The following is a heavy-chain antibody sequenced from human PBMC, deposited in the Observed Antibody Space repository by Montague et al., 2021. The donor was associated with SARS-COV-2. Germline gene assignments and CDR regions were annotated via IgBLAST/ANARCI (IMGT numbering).Heavy chain of an antibody. CDR1: GGSISSYY. D-gene: IGHD2-15*01. V-gene: IGHV4-59*08. J-gene: IGHJ4*02. CDR3: ARHYSATLPAVY. CDR2: ISYSGST. Sequence: SETLSLTCTVSGGSISSYYWSWIRQPPGRGLQWIGYISYSGSTSYNPSLTSRVTMSVDTSKNQFSLKVNSVTAADTAVYYCARHYSATLPAVYWGQGTLVTVSS.